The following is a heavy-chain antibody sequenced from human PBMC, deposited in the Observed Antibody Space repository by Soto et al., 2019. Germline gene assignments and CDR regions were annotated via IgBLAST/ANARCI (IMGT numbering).Heavy chain of an antibody. D-gene: IGHD6-19*01. CDR3: ARAPIAVAGTNYYYYGMDV. Sequence: SETLSLTCAVYCGSFSGYYWSWIRQPPGKGLEWIGEINHSGSTNYNPSLKSRVTISVDTSKNQFSPKLSSVTAADTAVYYCARAPIAVAGTNYYYYGMDVWGQGTTVTVSS. CDR2: INHSGST. CDR1: CGSFSGYY. J-gene: IGHJ6*02. V-gene: IGHV4-34*01.